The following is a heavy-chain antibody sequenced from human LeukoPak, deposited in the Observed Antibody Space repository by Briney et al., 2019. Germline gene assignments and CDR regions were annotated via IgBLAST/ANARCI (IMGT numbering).Heavy chain of an antibody. CDR2: VDGGGGGT. CDR3: AKQSAGSAAWYSLHYDF. J-gene: IGHJ4*02. Sequence: GGSLRLSCAASGFTLSSYAMTWVRQTPGRGLEWVSSVDGGGGGTYYADSVKGRFTISRDNSKDTLYLQMNGLRAEDTAVYFCAKQSAGSAAWYSLHYDFWGQGTLVTVSS. CDR1: GFTLSSYA. D-gene: IGHD6-13*01. V-gene: IGHV3-23*01.